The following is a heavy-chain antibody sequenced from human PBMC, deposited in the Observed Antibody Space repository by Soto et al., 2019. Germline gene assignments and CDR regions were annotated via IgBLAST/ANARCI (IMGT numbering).Heavy chain of an antibody. D-gene: IGHD3-3*01. CDR3: ACCYFWSGYPYGMDF. CDR2: MNPNSGNT. V-gene: IGHV1-8*01. J-gene: IGHJ6*02. CDR1: GYTFTSYD. Sequence: ASVKVSCKASGYTFTSYDINWVRQATGQGLEWMGWMNPNSGNTGYAQKFQGRVTMTRNTSISTAYMELSSLRSEDTAVYYCACCYFWSGYPYGMDFWGQGTTVTGSS.